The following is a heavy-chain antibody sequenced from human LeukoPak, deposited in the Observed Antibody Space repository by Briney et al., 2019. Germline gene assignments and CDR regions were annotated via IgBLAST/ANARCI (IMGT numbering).Heavy chain of an antibody. J-gene: IGHJ4*02. V-gene: IGHV3-7*01. CDR2: IKQDGSGE. D-gene: IGHD6-19*01. CDR1: GFTFSRYL. Sequence: GGSLRLSCVASGFTFSRYLMSWVRQAPGKGLEWVAKIKQDGSGEYYLDSVKGRFTISRDNAKNSLYLQMNSLRADDTAVYFCTTGYSSGWYNEGNYWGQGTLVTVSS. CDR3: TTGYSSGWYNEGNY.